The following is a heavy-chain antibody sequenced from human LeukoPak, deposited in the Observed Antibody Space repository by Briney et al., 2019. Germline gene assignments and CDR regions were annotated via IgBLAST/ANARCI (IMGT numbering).Heavy chain of an antibody. CDR3: ARDSKWLRACDY. J-gene: IGHJ4*02. V-gene: IGHV3-48*03. Sequence: GGSLRLSCAVSGFTFSSYEMNWVRQAPGKGLEWVSYISSSGSTIYYADSVKGRFTISRENAKNSLYLQMNSLRAEDTAVYYCARDSKWLRACDYWGQGTLVTVSS. CDR1: GFTFSSYE. CDR2: ISSSGSTI. D-gene: IGHD5-12*01.